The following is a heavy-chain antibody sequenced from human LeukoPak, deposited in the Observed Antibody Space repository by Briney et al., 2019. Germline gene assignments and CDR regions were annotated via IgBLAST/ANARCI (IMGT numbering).Heavy chain of an antibody. J-gene: IGHJ3*02. CDR1: GFTFDDYG. CDR2: INWNGGST. V-gene: IGHV3-20*04. D-gene: IGHD1-26*01. Sequence: PGGSLRLSCAASGFTFDDYGMSWVRQAPGKGLEWVSGINWNGGSTGYADSVKGRFTISRDNAKNSLYLQMNSLRAEDTALYYCARVSWELQPPHAFDIWGQGTMVTVSS. CDR3: ARVSWELQPPHAFDI.